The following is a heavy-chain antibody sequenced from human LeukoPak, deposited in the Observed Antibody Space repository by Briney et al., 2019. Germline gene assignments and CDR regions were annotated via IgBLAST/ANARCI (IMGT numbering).Heavy chain of an antibody. CDR2: ISVSGGST. Sequence: GSLRLSCAHPGFTSSNYGMTWVRQAPGKGLEWVSTISVSGGSTNYADSVKSRFTISRDNSQNTLYLQMSSLRAEDTAIYYCARFRGSGWYFDYWGQGTLVTASS. CDR1: GFTSSNYG. V-gene: IGHV3-23*01. J-gene: IGHJ4*02. D-gene: IGHD6-19*01. CDR3: ARFRGSGWYFDY.